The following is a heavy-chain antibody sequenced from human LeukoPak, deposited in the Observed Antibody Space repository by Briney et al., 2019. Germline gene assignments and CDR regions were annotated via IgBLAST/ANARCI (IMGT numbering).Heavy chain of an antibody. D-gene: IGHD3-3*01. CDR1: GGSISSYY. CDR2: IYYSGSA. V-gene: IGHV4-59*01. CDR3: ARSYYDFWSGYYGGAFDI. J-gene: IGHJ3*02. Sequence: SETLSLTCTVSGGSISSYYWSWIRQPPGKGLEWIGYIYYSGSANYNPSLKSRVIISVDTSKNQFSLKLSSVTAADTAVYYCARSYYDFWSGYYGGAFDIWGQGTMVTVSS.